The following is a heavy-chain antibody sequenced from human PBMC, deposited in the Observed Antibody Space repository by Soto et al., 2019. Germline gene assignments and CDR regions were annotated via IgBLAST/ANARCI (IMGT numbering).Heavy chain of an antibody. CDR3: ARDQGPDEQRDREWCDP. D-gene: IGHD6-25*01. CDR2: IYYSGRT. CDR1: GGSISSYY. J-gene: IGHJ5*02. V-gene: IGHV4-59*01. Sequence: QVQLQESGPGLVKPSETLSLTCTVSGGSISSYYWSWIRQPPGKGLECIGYIYYSGRTNYNPSLKIRVAISVDTSKTQFSLNRSSVTDSDTAVYYCARDQGPDEQRDREWCDPCGRRTLVTVSS.